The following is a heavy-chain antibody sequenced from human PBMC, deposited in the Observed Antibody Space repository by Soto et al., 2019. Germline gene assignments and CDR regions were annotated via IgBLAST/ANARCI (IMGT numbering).Heavy chain of an antibody. CDR3: ARLIAAGDFYAMDV. CDR1: GYKFTSYY. D-gene: IGHD6-13*01. Sequence: PGESLKISCKGSGYKFTSYYIAGVRQMPGKGLDCIGIIYPGDSDTRYSPSFQGQSTISANKSISTAYLQWSSLKASDTAIYYCARLIAAGDFYAMDVWGPGTTVTVSS. J-gene: IGHJ6*02. CDR2: IYPGDSDT. V-gene: IGHV5-51*01.